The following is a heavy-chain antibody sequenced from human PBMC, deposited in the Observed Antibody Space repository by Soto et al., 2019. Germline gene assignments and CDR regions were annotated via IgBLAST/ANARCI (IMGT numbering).Heavy chain of an antibody. CDR3: AKIAARHPQDYYYYMDV. CDR2: IYPGDSDT. D-gene: IGHD6-6*01. Sequence: GESLKISCKGSGYSFTSYWIGWVRQMPGKGLEWMGIIYPGDSDTRYSPSFQGQVTISADKSISTAYLQWSSLKASDTAMYYCAKIAARHPQDYYYYMDVWGKGTTVTVSS. V-gene: IGHV5-51*01. CDR1: GYSFTSYW. J-gene: IGHJ6*03.